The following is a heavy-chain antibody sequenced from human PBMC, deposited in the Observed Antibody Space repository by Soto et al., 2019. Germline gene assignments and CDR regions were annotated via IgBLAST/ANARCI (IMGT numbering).Heavy chain of an antibody. CDR3: AKGGRRRGSYPPLDY. CDR2: ISESGTIT. CDR1: GFTFTSYA. V-gene: IGHV3-23*01. D-gene: IGHD1-26*01. J-gene: IGHJ4*02. Sequence: PVGSLRLSCAAFGFTFTSYAMTWVRQAPGKGLEWVSAISESGTITYHADSVRGRFTISRDNSKNTVYLQMTSLRAGDAAVYFCAKGGRRRGSYPPLDYWGQGTLVTVSS.